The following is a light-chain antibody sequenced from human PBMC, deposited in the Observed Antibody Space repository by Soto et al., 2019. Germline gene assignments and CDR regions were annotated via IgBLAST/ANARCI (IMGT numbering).Light chain of an antibody. CDR2: DVA. V-gene: IGLV2-14*03. Sequence: QSVLAQPASASEAPGQSITISCTCTSSDVGGSNFVSWYQQHPGKPPKLIIYDVANRPSGVSNRFSGSKSGSTASLIISRLQNEDEADYYCVSYTSSTPYVFGTGTKVTVL. J-gene: IGLJ1*01. CDR1: SSDVGGSNF. CDR3: VSYTSSTPYV.